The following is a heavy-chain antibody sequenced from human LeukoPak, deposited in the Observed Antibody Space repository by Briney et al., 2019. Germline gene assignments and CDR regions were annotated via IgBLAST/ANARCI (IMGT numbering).Heavy chain of an antibody. CDR2: IKQDGSEK. Sequence: GGSLRLSCAASGFTFSSYWMSWARQAPGRGLEWVANIKQDGSEKYYVDSVKGRFTISRDNAKNSLYLQMNSLRAEDTAVYYCARDDVYSSGWYYYYYYGMDVWGQGTTVTVSS. V-gene: IGHV3-7*01. CDR1: GFTFSSYW. CDR3: ARDDVYSSGWYYYYYYGMDV. D-gene: IGHD6-19*01. J-gene: IGHJ6*02.